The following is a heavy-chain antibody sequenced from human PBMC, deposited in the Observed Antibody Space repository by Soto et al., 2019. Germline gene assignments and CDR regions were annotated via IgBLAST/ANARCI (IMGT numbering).Heavy chain of an antibody. V-gene: IGHV1-69*12. D-gene: IGHD1-1*01. CDR1: GGTFRSYV. CDR2: IIPMYGTT. J-gene: IGHJ4*02. Sequence: QVKLVQSGAEVKKPGSSVKVSCKASGGTFRSYVTSWVRQAPGQGLEWLGGIIPMYGTTYYAQTFQGRVTISADESTSTAFTELSSLRSEDTAVYYCARIGTLDWIDDYWGKGTLVTVSS. CDR3: ARIGTLDWIDDY.